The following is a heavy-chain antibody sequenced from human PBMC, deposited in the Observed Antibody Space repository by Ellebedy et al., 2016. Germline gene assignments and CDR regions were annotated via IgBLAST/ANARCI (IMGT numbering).Heavy chain of an antibody. Sequence: GGSLRLSXTASGFTFSSYVMSWVRQAPGKGLKWVSGISRTDDSTYYADSVKGRFTISRDDPKNTLYLQMNSLRADDTAVYYCAKLTPNWGQGTLVTVSS. CDR3: AKLTPN. CDR1: GFTFSSYV. V-gene: IGHV3-23*01. CDR2: ISRTDDST. J-gene: IGHJ4*02.